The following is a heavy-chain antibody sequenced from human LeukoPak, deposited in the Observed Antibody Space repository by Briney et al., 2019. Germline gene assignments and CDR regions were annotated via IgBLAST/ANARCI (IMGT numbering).Heavy chain of an antibody. J-gene: IGHJ4*02. CDR2: INHSGST. CDR1: GGSFSGYY. D-gene: IGHD3-10*01. Sequence: PSETLSLTCAVYGGSFSGYYWSWIRQPPGKWVEWIGQINHSGSTNYNPSLKSRVTISVDTSKNQFSQKLSSVTAADTAVYYCARGFKGLLWCGQSGGYFDYWGQGTLVTVSS. V-gene: IGHV4-34*01. CDR3: ARGFKGLLWCGQSGGYFDY.